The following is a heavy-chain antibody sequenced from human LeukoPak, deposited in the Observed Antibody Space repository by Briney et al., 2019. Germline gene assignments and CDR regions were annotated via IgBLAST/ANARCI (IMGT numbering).Heavy chain of an antibody. CDR1: GLPFSSAY. Sequence: GGSLRLSCAASGLPFSSAYMSWVRQAPGKGLEWVGRIKSKTDGGTIDYAAPVKGRFIMSRDDSKNTLYLQMNSLKTEDTAVYYCTTEYGSGTRYCFDYWGQGTLVTVSS. V-gene: IGHV3-15*01. J-gene: IGHJ4*02. CDR2: IKSKTDGGTI. CDR3: TTEYGSGTRYCFDY. D-gene: IGHD3-10*01.